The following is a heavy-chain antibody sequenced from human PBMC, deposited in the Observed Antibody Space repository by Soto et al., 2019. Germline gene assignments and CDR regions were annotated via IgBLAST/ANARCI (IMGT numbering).Heavy chain of an antibody. V-gene: IGHV4-31*03. J-gene: IGHJ6*02. CDR2: IYYSGST. CDR3: ATSVPLDYYYGMDV. Sequence: QVQLQESGPGLVKPSQTLSLTCTVSGGSISSGGYYWSWIRQHPGKGLEWIGYIYYSGSTYYNPSLKSRVTISVDTSKNQFSLKLSSVTAADTAVYYCATSVPLDYYYGMDVWGQGTTVTVSS. CDR1: GGSISSGGYY.